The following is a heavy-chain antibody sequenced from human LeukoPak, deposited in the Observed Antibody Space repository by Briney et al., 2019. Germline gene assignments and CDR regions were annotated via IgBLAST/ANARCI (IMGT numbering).Heavy chain of an antibody. CDR3: ARGFTLFDP. CDR1: GGSITSCY. J-gene: IGHJ5*02. CDR2: IYYSGSA. D-gene: IGHD2/OR15-2a*01. Sequence: SETLSLTCTVSGGSITSCYWSWIRQPPGKGLEWIGYIYYSGSANYNPSLTSRVTISVDTSKNQFSLKLSSVTAADTAVYYCARGFTLFDPWGQGALVTVSS. V-gene: IGHV4-59*01.